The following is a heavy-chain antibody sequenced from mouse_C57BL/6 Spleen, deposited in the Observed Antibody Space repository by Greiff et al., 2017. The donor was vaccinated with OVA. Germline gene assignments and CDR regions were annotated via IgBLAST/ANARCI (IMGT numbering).Heavy chain of an antibody. CDR1: GYTFTSYW. V-gene: IGHV1-55*01. Sequence: VQLQQPGAELVKPGASVKMSCKASGYTFTSYWITWVKQRPGQGLEWIGDIYPGSGSTNYNEKFKSKATLTVDTSSSTAYMQLSSLTSEDSAVYYCARDYDGYSPFDYWGQGTTLTVSS. CDR2: IYPGSGST. CDR3: ARDYDGYSPFDY. J-gene: IGHJ2*01. D-gene: IGHD2-3*01.